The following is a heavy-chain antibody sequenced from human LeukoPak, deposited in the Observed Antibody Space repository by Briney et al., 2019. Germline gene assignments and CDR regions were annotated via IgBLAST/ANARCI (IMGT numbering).Heavy chain of an antibody. CDR1: GFTFSSYS. Sequence: GGSLRLSCAAPGFTFSSYSMNWVRQAPGKGLEWVSSISSSSSYIYYADSVKGRFTISRDNAKNSLYLQMNSLRAEDTAVYYCARGSARYYYYGMDVWGQGTTVTVSS. D-gene: IGHD3-3*01. J-gene: IGHJ6*02. V-gene: IGHV3-21*01. CDR2: ISSSSSYI. CDR3: ARGSARYYYYGMDV.